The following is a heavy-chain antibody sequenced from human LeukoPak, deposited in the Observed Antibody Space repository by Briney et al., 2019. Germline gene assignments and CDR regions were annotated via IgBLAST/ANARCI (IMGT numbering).Heavy chain of an antibody. D-gene: IGHD2-2*01. J-gene: IGHJ6*03. CDR2: IYTSGST. CDR1: GGSISSYY. CDR3: ARESYEEDCSSTSCRPSGYYYYYMDV. Sequence: SETLSLTCTVSGGSISSYYWSWIRQPAGKGLEWIGRIYTSGSTNYNPSLKSRVTMSVDTSKNQFPLKLSSVTAADTAVYYCARESYEEDCSSTSCRPSGYYYYYMDVWGKGTTVTVSS. V-gene: IGHV4-4*07.